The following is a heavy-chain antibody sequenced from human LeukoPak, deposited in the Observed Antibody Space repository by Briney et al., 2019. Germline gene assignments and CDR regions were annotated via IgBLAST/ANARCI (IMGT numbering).Heavy chain of an antibody. V-gene: IGHV3-33*01. J-gene: IGHJ2*01. D-gene: IGHD4-17*01. Sequence: GGSLRLSCAASGFTFSSYGMHWVRQAPGKGLEWVAVIWYDGSNKYYADSVKGRFTISRDNSKNTPYLQMNSLRAEDTAVYYCARQTKTTVTKYFDHWGRGTLVTVSS. CDR1: GFTFSSYG. CDR3: ARQTKTTVTKYFDH. CDR2: IWYDGSNK.